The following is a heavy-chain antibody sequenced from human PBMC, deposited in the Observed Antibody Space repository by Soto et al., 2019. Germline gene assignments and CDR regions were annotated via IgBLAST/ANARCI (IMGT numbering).Heavy chain of an antibody. CDR1: GYTFTSYA. D-gene: IGHD2-2*01. Sequence: ASVKVSCKASGYTFTSYAMHWVRQAPGQRLEWMGWINAGNGNTKYSQKFQGRVTITRDTSASTAYMELSSLRSEDTAVYYCARDLGYCSSTSCYPNWFDPRGQGTLVTVSS. CDR3: ARDLGYCSSTSCYPNWFDP. CDR2: INAGNGNT. V-gene: IGHV1-3*01. J-gene: IGHJ5*02.